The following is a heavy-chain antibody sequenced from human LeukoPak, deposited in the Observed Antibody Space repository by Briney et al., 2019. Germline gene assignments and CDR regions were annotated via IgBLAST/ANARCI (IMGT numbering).Heavy chain of an antibody. V-gene: IGHV3-7*01. CDR2: IKQDGSEK. CDR1: GFTFSSYW. Sequence: PGGSLRLSCAASGFTFSSYWMSWVRQAPGKGLEWVANIKQDGSEKYYVDSVKGRFTISRDNAKNSLYLQMNSLRAEDTAVYYCARELGVVFSYYFHYWGQGTLVTVSS. CDR3: ARELGVVFSYYFHY. D-gene: IGHD2-8*01. J-gene: IGHJ4*02.